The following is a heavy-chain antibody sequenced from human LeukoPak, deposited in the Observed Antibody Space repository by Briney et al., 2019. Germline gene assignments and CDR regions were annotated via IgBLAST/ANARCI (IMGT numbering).Heavy chain of an antibody. J-gene: IGHJ5*02. CDR3: AAYRLPVIAAAGNWFDP. D-gene: IGHD6-13*01. V-gene: IGHV1-18*01. CDR1: GYTFTSYG. Sequence: ASVKVSCKASGYTFTSYGISWVRQAPGQGLEWMGWISAYNGNTNYAQKFQGRVTMTEDTSTDTAYMELSSLRSEDTAVYYCAAYRLPVIAAAGNWFDPWGQGTLVTVSS. CDR2: ISAYNGNT.